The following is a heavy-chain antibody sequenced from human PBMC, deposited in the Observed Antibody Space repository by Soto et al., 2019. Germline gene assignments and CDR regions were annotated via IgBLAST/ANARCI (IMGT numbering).Heavy chain of an antibody. Sequence: ASVKVSCKASGYTFSSYGISWVRQAPGQGLEWMGWINTYNGNTNYAQKVQGRVTITADTYMSTAYMELRSLRSDDTAVYYCARFENFVGRPFAYWGQGTQVTVSS. CDR1: GYTFSSYG. V-gene: IGHV1-18*01. J-gene: IGHJ4*02. CDR3: ARFENFVGRPFAY. CDR2: INTYNGNT. D-gene: IGHD1-7*01.